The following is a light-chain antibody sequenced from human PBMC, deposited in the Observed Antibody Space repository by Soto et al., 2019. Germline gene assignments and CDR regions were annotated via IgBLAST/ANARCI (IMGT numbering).Light chain of an antibody. V-gene: IGKV1-8*01. CDR3: QQYYSYSWT. CDR2: AAS. Sequence: ATRMTQSPSSLSASTGDRVTITCRASQGISSYLAWYQQKPGKAPKLLIYAASTLQSGVPSRFSGSGSGTDFTLTISCLQSEDFATYYCQQYYSYSWTFGQGTKVDI. J-gene: IGKJ1*01. CDR1: QGISSY.